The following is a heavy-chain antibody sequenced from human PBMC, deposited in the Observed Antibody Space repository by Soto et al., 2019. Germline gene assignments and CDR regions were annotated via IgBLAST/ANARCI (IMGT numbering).Heavy chain of an antibody. J-gene: IGHJ6*02. Sequence: VQLLESGGGLVQPGGSLRLSCAASGFTFSSYAMSWVRQAPGKGLEWVSAISGSGGSTYYADSVKGRFTISRDNSKNTLYLQMNSLRAEDTAVYYCAKHEVAGTGGGLTDYYYGMDVWGQGTTVTVSS. V-gene: IGHV3-23*01. CDR1: GFTFSSYA. D-gene: IGHD6-19*01. CDR2: ISGSGGST. CDR3: AKHEVAGTGGGLTDYYYGMDV.